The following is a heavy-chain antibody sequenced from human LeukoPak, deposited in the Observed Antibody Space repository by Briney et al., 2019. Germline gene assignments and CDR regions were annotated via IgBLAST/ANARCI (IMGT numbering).Heavy chain of an antibody. D-gene: IGHD3-10*01. CDR2: IYYSGST. V-gene: IGHV4-59*08. CDR1: GGSISSYY. CDR3: ARNIFTMGPPIYGMDV. J-gene: IGHJ6*02. Sequence: PSETLSLTCTVSGGSISSYYWSWIRQPPGKGLEWIGYIYYSGSTNYNPSLKSRVTISVDTSKNQFSLKLSSVTAADTAVYYCARNIFTMGPPIYGMDVWGQGTTVTVSS.